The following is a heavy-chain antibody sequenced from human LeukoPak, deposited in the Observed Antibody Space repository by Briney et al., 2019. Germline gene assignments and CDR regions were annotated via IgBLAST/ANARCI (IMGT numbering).Heavy chain of an antibody. CDR3: ASHIYSSGWFGLGVPLDY. J-gene: IGHJ4*02. CDR2: IYYSGST. V-gene: IGHV4-39*01. CDR1: GGSLSSSSYY. Sequence: SETLSLTCTVYGGSLSSSSYYWGWIRQPPGKGLEGIGRIYYSGSTYYTPSLKSRVAISVDTSKNQFSLKLSSVTAADTAVYYCASHIYSSGWFGLGVPLDYWGQGTLVTVSS. D-gene: IGHD6-19*01.